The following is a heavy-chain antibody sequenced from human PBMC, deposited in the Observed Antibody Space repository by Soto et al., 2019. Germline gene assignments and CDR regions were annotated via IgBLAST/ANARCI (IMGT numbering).Heavy chain of an antibody. J-gene: IGHJ5*02. CDR1: GFTFSSYS. CDR3: ARDRYYSSTSCYKGWFDP. D-gene: IGHD2-2*02. Sequence: PGGSLRLSCAASGFTFSSYSMNWVRQAPGKGLEWVSYISSSSSTIYYADSVKGRFTISRDNAKNSLYLQMNSLRDEDTAVYYCARDRYYSSTSCYKGWFDPWGQGTLVTV. V-gene: IGHV3-48*02. CDR2: ISSSSSTI.